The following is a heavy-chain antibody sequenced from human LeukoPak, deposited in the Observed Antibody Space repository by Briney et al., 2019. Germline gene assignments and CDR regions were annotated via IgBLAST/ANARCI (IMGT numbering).Heavy chain of an antibody. CDR2: IYYSGTT. J-gene: IGHJ3*02. Sequence: SEALSLTCAVSGGSIGSYYWSWLRQPPGRGLEWIGYIYYSGTTNYNPSLKSRVTISVATSKNQFSLNLSSVTAADTAVHYCARDFLSKNAFDIWGQGTMVTVSS. CDR3: ARDFLSKNAFDI. CDR1: GGSIGSYY. V-gene: IGHV4-59*01.